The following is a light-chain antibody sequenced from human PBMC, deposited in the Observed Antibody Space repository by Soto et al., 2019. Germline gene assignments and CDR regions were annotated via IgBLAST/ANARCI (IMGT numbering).Light chain of an antibody. CDR2: DVS. CDR3: SSYTSSTLYV. Sequence: QSVLTQPSSVSASPGQSITISCTGTSSDVGGYNYVSWYQQHPGKAPKLMIYDVSNRPSGVSNRFSASKSGNTASLTISGLQAEDEADYYCSSYTSSTLYVFGTGTKVTVL. CDR1: SSDVGGYNY. J-gene: IGLJ1*01. V-gene: IGLV2-14*01.